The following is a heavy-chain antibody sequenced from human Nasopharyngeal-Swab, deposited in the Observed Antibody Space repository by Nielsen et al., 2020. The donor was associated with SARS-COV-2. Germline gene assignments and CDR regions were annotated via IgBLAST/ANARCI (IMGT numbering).Heavy chain of an antibody. CDR1: GFIFSASA. CDR3: TTDFYFEY. CDR2: IGDKDHNYAT. Sequence: GESLKISCAASGFIFSASAIHWVRQASGKGLELGGRIGDKDHNYATTYGASVQGRFTISRDDSKNTAFLQMDSLKTEDTALYYCTTDFYFEYWGQGTLVTVSS. V-gene: IGHV3-73*01. J-gene: IGHJ4*02.